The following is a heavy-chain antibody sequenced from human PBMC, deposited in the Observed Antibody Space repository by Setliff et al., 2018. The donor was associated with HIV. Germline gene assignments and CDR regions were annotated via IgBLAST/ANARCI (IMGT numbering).Heavy chain of an antibody. CDR2: INPYSGRT. V-gene: IGHV1-2*04. D-gene: IGHD6-13*01. Sequence: ASVKVSCKASGYTFTGYYIHWVRQAPGQGLEWMGWINPYSGRTHYAQKFQGWVAVARDTSITTAYMDLTSLKSDDTAVYYCARDRRGRGIEAAGPYYYFDSWGQGTLVTVSS. J-gene: IGHJ4*02. CDR3: ARDRRGRGIEAAGPYYYFDS. CDR1: GYTFTGYY.